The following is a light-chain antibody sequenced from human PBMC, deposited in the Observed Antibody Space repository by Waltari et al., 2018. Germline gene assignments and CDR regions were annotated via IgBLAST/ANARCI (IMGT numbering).Light chain of an antibody. V-gene: IGKV1-39*01. Sequence: DIQMTQSPPSLSASVGDRVTITCRASQSISDYLNWYQQKPGKAPKLLIYGASILQSGVPSRFSGSGFGTDFTLTISSLQPEDFATYYCQQSYSSTFGPGTKVDI. CDR1: QSISDY. CDR2: GAS. J-gene: IGKJ3*01. CDR3: QQSYSST.